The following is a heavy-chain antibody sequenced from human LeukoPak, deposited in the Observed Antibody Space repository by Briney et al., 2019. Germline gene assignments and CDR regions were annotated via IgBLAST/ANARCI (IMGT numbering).Heavy chain of an antibody. Sequence: GGSLRLSCAASGFTFSSYGMHWVRQAPGKGLEWVAFIRYDGSSKYYADSVKGRFTISRDNSKSTLYLRMNSLRAEDTAVYYCAKGGAAAGTGYWGQGTLVTVSS. J-gene: IGHJ4*02. V-gene: IGHV3-30*02. CDR1: GFTFSSYG. D-gene: IGHD6-13*01. CDR2: IRYDGSSK. CDR3: AKGGAAAGTGY.